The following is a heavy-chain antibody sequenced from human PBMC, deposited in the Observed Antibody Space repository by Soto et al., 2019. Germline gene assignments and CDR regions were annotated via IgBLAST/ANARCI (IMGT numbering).Heavy chain of an antibody. D-gene: IGHD3-10*01. V-gene: IGHV1-8*01. J-gene: IGHJ6*03. Sequence: VLCNVYGYTFTSHDIRWVRHATTKRDERNRWMNPNSGNTGYAQKFQGRVTMTRNTSISTAYMELSSLRSEDTAAYYCARVLWFGELSGDYYYYYMGVWGKGTTVTVSS. CDR3: ARVLWFGELSGDYYYYYMGV. CDR1: GYTFTSHD. CDR2: MNPNSGNT.